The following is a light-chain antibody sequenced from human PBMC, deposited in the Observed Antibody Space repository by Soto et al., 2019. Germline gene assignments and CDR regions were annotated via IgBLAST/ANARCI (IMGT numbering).Light chain of an antibody. CDR3: QQTHRLPLT. V-gene: IGKV1-39*01. CDR1: QTVISY. Sequence: EIVMTQSPATLSASVGDRVTITCRAGQTVISYLHWYQQKQGKAPKLLIYVGSYLHSGVPSRFSGSGSGTEFTLTITNLQPEDSATYYCQQTHRLPLTFGGGTKVEIK. CDR2: VGS. J-gene: IGKJ4*01.